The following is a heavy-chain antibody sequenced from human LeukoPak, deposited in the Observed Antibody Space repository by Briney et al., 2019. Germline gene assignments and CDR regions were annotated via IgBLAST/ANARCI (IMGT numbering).Heavy chain of an antibody. D-gene: IGHD6-19*01. CDR3: AKASTRSFSSGYYGNAFDI. CDR2: ISWNSGSI. Sequence: GGSLRLSCVASGFTFEDYAMHWVRQAPGKGLEWVSGISWNSGSIGYADSVKGRFTISRDNAKNSLYLQMNSLRAEDMALYYCAKASTRSFSSGYYGNAFDIWGQGTMVTVSS. CDR1: GFTFEDYA. J-gene: IGHJ3*02. V-gene: IGHV3-9*03.